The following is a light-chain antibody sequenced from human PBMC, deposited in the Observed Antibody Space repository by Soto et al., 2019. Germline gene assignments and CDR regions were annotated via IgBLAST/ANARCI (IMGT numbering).Light chain of an antibody. CDR3: QKYNSAPWP. Sequence: DIQMTQSPSSLSASVGDRVTITCRAIQGISNYLAWYQQKPGKVPKLMIYAASTLQSGVPSRFSGSGSGTDFTLTIISLQPEDVATYYCQKYNSAPWPFGQGTKVEIK. CDR2: AAS. CDR1: QGISNY. V-gene: IGKV1-27*01. J-gene: IGKJ1*01.